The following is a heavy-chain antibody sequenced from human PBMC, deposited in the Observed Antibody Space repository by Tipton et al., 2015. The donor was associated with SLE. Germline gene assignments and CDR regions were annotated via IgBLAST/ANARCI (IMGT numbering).Heavy chain of an antibody. J-gene: IGHJ6*03. CDR1: GDSISSDSYY. CDR2: IYYSGRT. Sequence: TLSPTCIASGDSISSDSYYWSWIRQHPGKGLEWIGYIYYSGRTHYNPSLRSRVSISIDTSKKQFSLKLRSVTAADPAVYYCARGGSEARYMDVWGKGTTVIVSS. CDR3: ARGGSEARYMDV. D-gene: IGHD3-16*01. V-gene: IGHV4-31*03.